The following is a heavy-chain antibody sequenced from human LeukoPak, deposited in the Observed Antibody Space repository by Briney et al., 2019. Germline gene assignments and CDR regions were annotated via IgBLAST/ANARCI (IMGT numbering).Heavy chain of an antibody. CDR2: ISSSSSTI. D-gene: IGHD3-16*02. J-gene: IGHJ3*02. Sequence: PGGSLRLSCAASGFTFSSYSMNWVRQAPGKGLEWVSYISSSSSTIYYADSVKGRFTISRDNAKNSLYLQMNSLRDEDTAVYYCAREGDFNDYVWGSYRSDAFDIWGQGTMVTVSS. V-gene: IGHV3-48*02. CDR3: AREGDFNDYVWGSYRSDAFDI. CDR1: GFTFSSYS.